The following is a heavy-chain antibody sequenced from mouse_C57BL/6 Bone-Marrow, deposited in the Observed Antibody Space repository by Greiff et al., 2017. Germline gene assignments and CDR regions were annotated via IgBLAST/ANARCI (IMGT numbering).Heavy chain of an antibody. D-gene: IGHD1-1*01. V-gene: IGHV1-64*01. CDR2: IHPNSGST. CDR1: GYTFTSYW. J-gene: IGHJ1*03. Sequence: VQLQQSGAELVKPGASVKLSCKASGYTFTSYWMHWVKQRPGQGLEWIGMIHPNSGSTNYNEKFKSKATLTVDKSSSTAYMQLSSLTSEDSAVYYCAREELGTVVARNWYFDVWGTGTTVTVSS. CDR3: AREELGTVVARNWYFDV.